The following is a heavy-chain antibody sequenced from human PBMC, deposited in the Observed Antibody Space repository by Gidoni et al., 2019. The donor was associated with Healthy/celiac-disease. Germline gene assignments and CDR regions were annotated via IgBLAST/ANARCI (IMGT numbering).Heavy chain of an antibody. Sequence: LQLQESGPALVKPSETLSLTCTVSGGSITSSSYYWGWIRKPPGKGLEWLGIIYYSGSTYYNPSLKSRVTISVDTSKSQFSLKLSAVTAEDTAVYYCARQGDSVVTENWFEPWGQGTLVTVSS. CDR2: IYYSGST. CDR3: ARQGDSVVTENWFEP. J-gene: IGHJ5*02. V-gene: IGHV4-39*01. D-gene: IGHD2-15*01. CDR1: GGSITSSSYY.